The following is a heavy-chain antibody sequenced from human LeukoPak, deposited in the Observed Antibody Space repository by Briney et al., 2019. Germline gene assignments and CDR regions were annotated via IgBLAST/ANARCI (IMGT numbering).Heavy chain of an antibody. D-gene: IGHD3-9*01. CDR1: GGSISTTHW. CDR3: ARKDFDSLLYDY. V-gene: IGHV4-4*02. J-gene: IGHJ4*02. Sequence: PSGTLSLTCAVSGGSISTTHWWTWVRQPPGKGLEWIGEIYHSGSTNYNPSLKSRVTISVDKSKNQFSLKLSSVTAADRAVYYRARKDFDSLLYDYWGRGTLVTVSS. CDR2: IYHSGST.